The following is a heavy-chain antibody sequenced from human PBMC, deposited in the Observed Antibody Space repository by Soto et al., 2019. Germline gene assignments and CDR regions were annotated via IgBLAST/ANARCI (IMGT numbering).Heavy chain of an antibody. CDR2: IYYSGST. CDR3: ARAGREVRGVEPLHSVYNWFDP. Sequence: SETLSLTCTVSGGSISSYYWSWIRQPPGKGLEWIGYIYYSGSTNYNPSLKSRVTISVDTSKNQFSLKLSSVTAADTAVYYCARAGREVRGVEPLHSVYNWFDPWGQGTLVTVSS. CDR1: GGSISSYY. J-gene: IGHJ5*02. V-gene: IGHV4-59*01. D-gene: IGHD3-10*01.